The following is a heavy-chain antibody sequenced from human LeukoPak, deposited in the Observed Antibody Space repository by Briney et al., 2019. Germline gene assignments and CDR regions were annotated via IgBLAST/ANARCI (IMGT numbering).Heavy chain of an antibody. V-gene: IGHV1-8*03. J-gene: IGHJ4*02. CDR3: AREKGNCSSTTCYNVGFDY. D-gene: IGHD2-2*02. Sequence: ASVKVSCEASGYTFTNYDINWVRQATGQGLEWMGWMNPNSDNTGYAQKFQGRVTITRNTSISTAYMELSSLRSEDTAVYYCAREKGNCSSTTCYNVGFDYWGQGTLVTVSS. CDR2: MNPNSDNT. CDR1: GYTFTNYD.